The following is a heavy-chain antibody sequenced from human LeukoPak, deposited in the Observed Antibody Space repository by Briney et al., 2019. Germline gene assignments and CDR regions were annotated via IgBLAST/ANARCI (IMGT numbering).Heavy chain of an antibody. J-gene: IGHJ3*02. CDR3: ARDSATMVRGGQDI. Sequence: SETLSLTCTVSGGSISSYYWSWIRQPAGKGLEWIGRIYTSGSTNYNPSLKSRVTMSVDTSKNQFSLKLSSVTAADTAVYYCARDSATMVRGGQDIWGQGTMVTVSS. D-gene: IGHD3-10*01. V-gene: IGHV4-4*07. CDR2: IYTSGST. CDR1: GGSISSYY.